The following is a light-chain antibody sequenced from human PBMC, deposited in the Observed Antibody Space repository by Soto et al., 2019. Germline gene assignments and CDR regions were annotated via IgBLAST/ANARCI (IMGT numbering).Light chain of an antibody. CDR1: QSISSW. CDR2: KAS. V-gene: IGKV1-5*03. CDR3: QQYNSYSWT. J-gene: IGKJ1*01. Sequence: DIQMTQSPSTLSASVGDRVTITCRASQSISSWLAWYQQKPGKAPKLLIYKASSLESGVPSRFSCSGSGTELTLTISSLQPDDFATYYCQQYNSYSWTFGQGTKVEIK.